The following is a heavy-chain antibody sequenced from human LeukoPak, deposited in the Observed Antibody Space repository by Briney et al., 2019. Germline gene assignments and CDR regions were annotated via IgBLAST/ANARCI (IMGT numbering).Heavy chain of an antibody. V-gene: IGHV3-33*06. CDR1: GFTFSNYG. CDR3: VKDGGFGSGNHNFDY. J-gene: IGHJ4*02. CDR2: ISYDGRNK. D-gene: IGHD3-10*01. Sequence: GGSLRLSCAASGFTFSNYGMHWVRQAPGKGLEWVAVISYDGRNKYYADSVKGRFSITRDNSKNTLYVQMNSLRAEDTAVYYCVKDGGFGSGNHNFDYWGQGILVIVSS.